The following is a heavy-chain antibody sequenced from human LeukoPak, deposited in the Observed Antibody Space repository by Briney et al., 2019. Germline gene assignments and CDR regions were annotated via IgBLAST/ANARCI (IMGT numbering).Heavy chain of an antibody. V-gene: IGHV3-23*01. J-gene: IGHJ4*02. D-gene: IGHD6-13*01. CDR3: AKSGLRQLVGPFDY. Sequence: PGGSLRLSCAASGFTFSSYAMSWVRQAPGKGLEWVSAISGSGGSTYYADSVKGRFTISRDNSKNTLYLQMNSLRAEGTAVYYCAKSGLRQLVGPFDYWGQGTLVTVSS. CDR2: ISGSGGST. CDR1: GFTFSSYA.